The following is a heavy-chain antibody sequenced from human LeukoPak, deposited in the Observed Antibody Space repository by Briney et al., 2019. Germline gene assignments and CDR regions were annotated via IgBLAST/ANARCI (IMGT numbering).Heavy chain of an antibody. V-gene: IGHV3-21*04. D-gene: IGHD5-18*01. CDR2: ISSSSSYI. J-gene: IGHJ4*02. CDR3: AKEDTAMAEYYFDY. CDR1: GFTFSSYS. Sequence: GGSLRLSCAASGFTFSSYSMNWVRQAPGKGLEWVSSISSSSSYIYYADSVKGRFTISRDNAKNSLYLQMNSLRAEDTAVYYCAKEDTAMAEYYFDYWGQGTLVTVSS.